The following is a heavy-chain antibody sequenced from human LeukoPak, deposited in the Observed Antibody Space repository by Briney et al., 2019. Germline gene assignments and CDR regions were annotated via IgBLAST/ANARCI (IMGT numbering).Heavy chain of an antibody. J-gene: IGHJ1*01. Sequence: GRSLRLSCAGSGFTFSTYAMNWVRQAPGKGLEWVSVISGAGGVTYYADSVNGRFIISRDNSKNTLYLQMNSLRAEDTAVYYCAAARVPEYFQHWGQGTLVTVSS. V-gene: IGHV3-23*01. CDR1: GFTFSTYA. D-gene: IGHD5-18*01. CDR2: ISGAGGVT. CDR3: AAARVPEYFQH.